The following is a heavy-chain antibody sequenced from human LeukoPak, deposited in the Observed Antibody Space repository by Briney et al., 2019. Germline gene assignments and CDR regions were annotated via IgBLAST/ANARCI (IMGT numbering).Heavy chain of an antibody. CDR3: AKGRVGGYSFGSPADY. D-gene: IGHD5-18*01. V-gene: IGHV3-30*02. CDR2: IRYDGSNK. J-gene: IGHJ4*02. CDR1: GFTFSSYG. Sequence: GGSLRLSCAASGFTFSSYGMHWVRQAPGKGLEWLAFIRYDGSNKYYADSVKGRFTISRDSSKNTLYLQMNSLRAEDTALYYCAKGRVGGYSFGSPADYWGQGTLVTVSS.